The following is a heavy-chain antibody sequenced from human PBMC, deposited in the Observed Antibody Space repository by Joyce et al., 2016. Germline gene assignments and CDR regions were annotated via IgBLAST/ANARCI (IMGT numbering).Heavy chain of an antibody. CDR2: SYYSGRT. Sequence: QVQVQESGPGLVKPSQTLSLTCTVSGGSVSSGGYYWTWVRQRPGKGLELIGYSYYSGRTYSNPSLKSRVTISVDTSKNHRSLRLSSVTAADTALYYCARGIRGPEAFDIWGQGTMVTVSS. D-gene: IGHD3-10*01. CDR1: GGSVSSGGYY. V-gene: IGHV4-31*03. J-gene: IGHJ3*02. CDR3: ARGIRGPEAFDI.